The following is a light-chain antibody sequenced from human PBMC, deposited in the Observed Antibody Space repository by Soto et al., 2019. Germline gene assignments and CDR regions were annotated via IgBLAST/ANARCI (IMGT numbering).Light chain of an antibody. CDR1: EGVLFGSSNKKY. CDR3: QQYYETPPT. Sequence: VVMTQSPDSLAVSLGERATIDCKSSEGVLFGSSNKKYLAWYQQKPGQPPKXXXYWASTRESGVPDRFRGSGSGTDFTLTITSLKDEDAAVYYCQQYYETPPTFGQGTRLEIK. J-gene: IGKJ5*01. CDR2: WAS. V-gene: IGKV4-1*01.